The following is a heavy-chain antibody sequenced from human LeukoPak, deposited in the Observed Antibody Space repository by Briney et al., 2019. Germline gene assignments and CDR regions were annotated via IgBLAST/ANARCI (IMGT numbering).Heavy chain of an antibody. CDR2: IKQDRSEK. J-gene: IGHJ4*02. CDR1: GFTLSSDW. CDR3: VRDADTSGYTN. D-gene: IGHD3-22*01. V-gene: IGHV3-7*01. Sequence: PGGSLRLSCAASGFTLSSDWMHWVRQAPGKGLEWVANIKQDRSEKYYVDSVKGRFTISRDNAKNSLYLQMNSLRDENTAAYSRVRDADTSGYTNWGQGALVTVSS.